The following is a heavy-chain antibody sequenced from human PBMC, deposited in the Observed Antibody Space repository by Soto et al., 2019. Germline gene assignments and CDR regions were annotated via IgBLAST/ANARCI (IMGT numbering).Heavy chain of an antibody. CDR1: GFTFSSYA. D-gene: IGHD2-15*01. V-gene: IGHV3-30-3*01. CDR2: ISYDGSNK. J-gene: IGHJ5*02. Sequence: GGSLRLSCAASGFTFSSYAMHWVRQAPGKGLEWVAVISYDGSNKYYADSVKGRFTISRDNSKNTLYLQMNSLRAEDTAVYYCARERPDIVANGFDPWGQGTLVTVSS. CDR3: ARERPDIVANGFDP.